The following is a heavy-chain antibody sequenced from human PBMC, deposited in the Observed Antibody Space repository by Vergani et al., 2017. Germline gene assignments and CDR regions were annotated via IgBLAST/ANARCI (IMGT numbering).Heavy chain of an antibody. V-gene: IGHV4-59*01. J-gene: IGHJ3*02. Sequence: QVQLQESGPGLVKPSETLSLTCTVSGGSISSYYWSWIRQPPGKGLEWIGYIYYSGSTNYNPSLKSRVTISVDTSKNQFPLKLSSVTAADTAVYYCARAGVWFGVLDAFDIWGQGTMVTVSS. D-gene: IGHD3-10*01. CDR2: IYYSGST. CDR1: GGSISSYY. CDR3: ARAGVWFGVLDAFDI.